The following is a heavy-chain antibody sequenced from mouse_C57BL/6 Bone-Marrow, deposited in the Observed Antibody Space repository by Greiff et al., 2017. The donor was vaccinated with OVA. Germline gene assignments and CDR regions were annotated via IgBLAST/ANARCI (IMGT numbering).Heavy chain of an antibody. J-gene: IGHJ3*01. D-gene: IGHD2-2*01. CDR2: IWSGGST. CDR1: GFSLTSYG. CDR3: APHYGYDRFAY. V-gene: IGHV2-2*01. Sequence: QVQLKESGPGLVQPSQSLSITCTVSGFSLTSYGVHWVRQSPGKGLEWLGVIWSGGSTDYNAAFISRLSISKDNSKSQVFFKMNSLQADDTAIYYCAPHYGYDRFAYWGQGTLVTVSA.